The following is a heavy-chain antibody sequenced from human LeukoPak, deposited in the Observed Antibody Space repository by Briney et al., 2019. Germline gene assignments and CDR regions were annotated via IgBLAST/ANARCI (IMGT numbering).Heavy chain of an antibody. D-gene: IGHD3-16*02. Sequence: SETLSLTCTVSGGSISSSSYYWGWIRQPPGRGPEWIGSIYYSGSTYYNPSLKSRVTISVDTSKNQFSLKLSSVTAADTAVYYCARFRVGDYVWGSYRYEVGAFDIWGQGTMVTVSS. V-gene: IGHV4-39*01. J-gene: IGHJ3*02. CDR1: GGSISSSSYY. CDR2: IYYSGST. CDR3: ARFRVGDYVWGSYRYEVGAFDI.